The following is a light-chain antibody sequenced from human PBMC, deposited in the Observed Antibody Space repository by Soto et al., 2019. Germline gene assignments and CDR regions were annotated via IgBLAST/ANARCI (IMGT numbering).Light chain of an antibody. Sequence: IVLTQSPATLSLPPGERATLSCRASQTVSSSLAWYQQKPGQAPSLLIHGASSRVTGIPDRFSGSGSGTDFTLTISRLEPEDFAVYFCQQYGSSPRTFGQGTRVHIK. J-gene: IGKJ1*01. V-gene: IGKV3-20*01. CDR3: QQYGSSPRT. CDR2: GAS. CDR1: QTVSSS.